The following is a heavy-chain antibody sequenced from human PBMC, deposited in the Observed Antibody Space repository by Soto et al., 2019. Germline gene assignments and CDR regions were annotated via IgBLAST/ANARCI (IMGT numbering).Heavy chain of an antibody. CDR2: ISGSGGST. CDR3: AKLYYDSSYRIAYYFDY. J-gene: IGHJ4*02. D-gene: IGHD3-22*01. V-gene: IGHV3-23*01. Sequence: GGSLRLSCAASGFTFSSYAMSWVRQAPGKGLEWVSAISGSGGSTYYADSVKGRFTISRDNSKNTLYLQMNSLRAEDTAVYYCAKLYYDSSYRIAYYFDYWGQGTLVTVSS. CDR1: GFTFSSYA.